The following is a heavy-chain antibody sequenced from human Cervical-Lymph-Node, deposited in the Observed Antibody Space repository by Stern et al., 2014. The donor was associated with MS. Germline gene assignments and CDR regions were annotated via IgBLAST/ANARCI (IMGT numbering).Heavy chain of an antibody. V-gene: IGHV1-69*06. J-gene: IGHJ4*02. CDR1: GGTFSSYV. CDR2: IIPIFGTA. Sequence: QVQLVQSGAEVKKPGSSVKVSCKASGGTFSSYVISWVRQAPGQGLEWMGGIIPIFGTANYAQKFQGRVTITADKSTSTAYMELTSLKSEDAAVFSWARGPPATDYWGQGTLVTVSS. CDR3: ARGPPATDY.